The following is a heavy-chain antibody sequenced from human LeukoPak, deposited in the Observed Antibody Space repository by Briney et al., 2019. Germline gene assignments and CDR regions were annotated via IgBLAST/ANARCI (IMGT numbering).Heavy chain of an antibody. CDR1: GGTFSSYA. CDR3: ASSDMEGSILIVVVPAYYYYGMDV. D-gene: IGHD2-2*01. V-gene: IGHV1-69*13. CDR2: IIPIFGTA. Sequence: SVKVSCKASGGTFSSYAISWVRQAPGQGLEWMGGIIPIFGTANYAQKFQGRVTITADESTSTAYMELSSLRSEDTAVYYCASSDMEGSILIVVVPAYYYYGMDVWGQGTTVTVSS. J-gene: IGHJ6*02.